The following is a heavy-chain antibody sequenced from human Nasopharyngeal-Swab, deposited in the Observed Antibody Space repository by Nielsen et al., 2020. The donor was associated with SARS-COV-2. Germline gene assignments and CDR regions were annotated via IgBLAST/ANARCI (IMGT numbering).Heavy chain of an antibody. J-gene: IGHJ6*02. CDR2: LWCDGSNK. Sequence: GGSLRLSCAASGFTFSSYGMHWVRQAPGKGLEWVAVLWCDGSNKYYADSVKGRFTISRDNSKNTLYLQMNSLRAEDTAVYYCARDSGDYGGNPQYYYYGMDVWGQGTTVTVSS. CDR1: GFTFSSYG. CDR3: ARDSGDYGGNPQYYYYGMDV. D-gene: IGHD4-23*01. V-gene: IGHV3-33*01.